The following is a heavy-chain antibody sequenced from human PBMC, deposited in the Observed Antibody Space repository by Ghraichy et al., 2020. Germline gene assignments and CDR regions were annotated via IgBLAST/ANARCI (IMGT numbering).Heavy chain of an antibody. CDR3: AGHIDTSGYYGFDY. CDR2: IDSRSSNI. Sequence: GGSLRLSCAASGFTFSIHNMNWVRQAPGKGLEWVAIIDSRSSNIYYTDSVKGRFTISRDNAKNTLYLQMNSLRAEDTATYYCAGHIDTSGYYGFDYWGQGTLVTVSS. V-gene: IGHV3-21*01. D-gene: IGHD3-22*01. J-gene: IGHJ4*02. CDR1: GFTFSIHN.